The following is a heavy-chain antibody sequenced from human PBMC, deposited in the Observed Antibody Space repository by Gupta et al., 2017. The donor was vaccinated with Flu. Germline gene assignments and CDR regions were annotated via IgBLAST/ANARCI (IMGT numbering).Heavy chain of an antibody. J-gene: IGHJ6*02. CDR1: GLPLSDYD. CDR2: SGSAGET. CDR3: TRKRRPTGMDV. V-gene: IGHV3-13*01. Sequence: EVQLVESGGGLVLPGGSLRLSCAASGLPLSDYDIHWVRQGPGKGPEWVSGSGSAGETYYSDSVKGRFTISRENAKNSLDLQMNSLPVGDTAVYYCTRKRRPTGMDVCGQGTTVTVSS.